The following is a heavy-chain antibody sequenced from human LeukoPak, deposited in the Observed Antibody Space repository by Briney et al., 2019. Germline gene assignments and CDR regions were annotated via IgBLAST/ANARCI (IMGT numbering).Heavy chain of an antibody. V-gene: IGHV3-49*04. CDR1: GFTFSSYA. CDR3: TRGYYDSSGYYSFPIYHYYMDV. D-gene: IGHD3-22*01. J-gene: IGHJ6*03. Sequence: PGGSLRLCCAASGFTFSSYAMSWVRRAPGKGLEWVGFIRSKAYGGTTEYAASVKGRYTISRDDSKSIADLQMNSLKTEDTAVYYCTRGYYDSSGYYSFPIYHYYMDVWGKGTTVTVSS. CDR2: IRSKAYGGTT.